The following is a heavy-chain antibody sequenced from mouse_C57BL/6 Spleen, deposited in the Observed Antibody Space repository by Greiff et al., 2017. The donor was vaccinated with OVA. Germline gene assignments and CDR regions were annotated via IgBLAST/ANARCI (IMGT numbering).Heavy chain of an antibody. D-gene: IGHD1-1*01. CDR1: GYTFTSYW. CDR3: ARCYYYSSSYCFDY. CDR2: IDPSDSET. V-gene: IGHV1-52*01. Sequence: QVQLQQPGAELVRPGSSVKLSCKASGYTFTSYWMHWVKQRPIQGLEWIGNIDPSDSETHYNQKFKDKATLTVDKSSITAYMQLSSLTSEDSAVYYYARCYYYSSSYCFDYWGQGTTVTVSS. J-gene: IGHJ2*01.